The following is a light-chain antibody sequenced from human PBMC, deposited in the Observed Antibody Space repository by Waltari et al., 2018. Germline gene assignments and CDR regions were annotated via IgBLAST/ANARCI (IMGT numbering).Light chain of an antibody. CDR2: GAT. V-gene: IGKV1-39*01. CDR1: QSIAAY. CDR3: QQGYSTPLYT. Sequence: DIQMTQSPSSLSASVGDRVTITCRATQSIAAYLNWYQQIPGKAPKLLIYGATRLQSGVPSRFSGSGSGTDFTLTISSLQPEDSATYYCQQGYSTPLYTFGQGPSWRS. J-gene: IGKJ2*01.